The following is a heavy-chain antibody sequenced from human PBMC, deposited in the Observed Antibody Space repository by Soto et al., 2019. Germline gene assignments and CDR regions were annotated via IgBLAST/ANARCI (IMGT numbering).Heavy chain of an antibody. J-gene: IGHJ6*02. CDR2: IIPIFGPA. CDR1: EDTLSSYA. D-gene: IGHD2-2*01. Sequence: GASVKVSCKASEDTLSSYAISWVRQAPGPGLEWMGGIIPIFGPANYAQKFQGRVTITADKSSSTAYMELSSLRSENTAVDYCARGLGVQLLFRHDYGMDVWGQGTTVTVSS. CDR3: ARGLGVQLLFRHDYGMDV. V-gene: IGHV1-69*06.